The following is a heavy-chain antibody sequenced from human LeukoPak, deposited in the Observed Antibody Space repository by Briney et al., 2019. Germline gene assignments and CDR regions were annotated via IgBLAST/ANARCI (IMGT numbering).Heavy chain of an antibody. Sequence: GGSLRLSCAASGFTVSSNYMTWVRQAPGKGLEWVSVIYSGGSTYSADSVQGRFTISRDNSKNTLYLQMNSLRAEDTAVYYCARAGTRGDYDAFDIWGQGTMVSVSS. V-gene: IGHV3-53*01. J-gene: IGHJ3*02. CDR1: GFTVSSNY. CDR3: ARAGTRGDYDAFDI. D-gene: IGHD4-17*01. CDR2: IYSGGST.